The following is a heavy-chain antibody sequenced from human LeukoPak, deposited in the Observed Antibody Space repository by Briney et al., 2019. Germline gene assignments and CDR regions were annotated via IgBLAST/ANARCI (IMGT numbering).Heavy chain of an antibody. CDR3: ASIDFDWLGGD. CDR1: GYSISSGYY. D-gene: IGHD3-9*01. J-gene: IGHJ4*02. Sequence: SGTLSLTCTVSGYSISSGYYWGWIRQPPGKGLEWIGSIYHSGSTYYNPSLKSRVTISVDTSKNQFSLKLSSVTAADTAVYYCASIDFDWLGGDWGQGTLVTVSS. V-gene: IGHV4-38-2*02. CDR2: IYHSGST.